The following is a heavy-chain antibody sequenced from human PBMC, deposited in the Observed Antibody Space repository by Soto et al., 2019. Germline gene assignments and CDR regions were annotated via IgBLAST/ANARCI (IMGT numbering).Heavy chain of an antibody. CDR3: ARGLSSGWPGGLNY. CDR1: GGSISSYY. J-gene: IGHJ4*02. V-gene: IGHV4-59*01. CDR2: IYYSGST. Sequence: SEILSLTCTVSGGSISSYYWSWIRQPPGKGLEWIGYIYYSGSTNYNPSLKSRVTISVDTSKNQFSLKLSSVTAADAAVYYCARGLSSGWPGGLNYWGQGTLVTVSS. D-gene: IGHD6-19*01.